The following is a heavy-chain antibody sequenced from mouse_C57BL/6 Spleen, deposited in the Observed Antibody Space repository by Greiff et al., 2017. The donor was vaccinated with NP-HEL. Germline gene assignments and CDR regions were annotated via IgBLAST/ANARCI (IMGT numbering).Heavy chain of an antibody. Sequence: EVMLVESGGDLVKPGGSLKLSCAASGFTFSSYGMSWVRQTPDKRLEWVATISSGGSYTYYPDSVKGRFTISRDNAKNTPYLQMSSLKSEDTAMYYCARDGYYYWGQGTTLTVSS. CDR2: ISSGGSYT. J-gene: IGHJ2*01. CDR1: GFTFSSYG. V-gene: IGHV5-6*02. D-gene: IGHD2-3*01. CDR3: ARDGYYY.